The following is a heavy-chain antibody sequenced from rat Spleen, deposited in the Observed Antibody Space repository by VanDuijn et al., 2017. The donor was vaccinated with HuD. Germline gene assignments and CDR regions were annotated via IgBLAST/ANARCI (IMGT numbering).Heavy chain of an antibody. V-gene: IGHV3-3*01. CDR2: INSAGST. J-gene: IGHJ1*01. Sequence: EVQLQESGPGLVKPSQSLSLTCSVTGYSISSAYRWNWIRKFPGNKLEWMGYINSAGSTNYNPSLKSRISITRDTSKNQFFLQVNSVNTEDTATYYCAGSGDYWYFDFWGPGTMVTVSS. D-gene: IGHD1-1*01. CDR1: GYSISSAYR. CDR3: AGSGDYWYFDF.